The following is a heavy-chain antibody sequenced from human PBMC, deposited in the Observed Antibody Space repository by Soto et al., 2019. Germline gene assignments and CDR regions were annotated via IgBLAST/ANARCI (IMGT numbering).Heavy chain of an antibody. J-gene: IGHJ4*02. CDR2: IWYDGSNK. CDR3: ARERNYYDSSGYDYFDY. V-gene: IGHV3-33*01. CDR1: GFTFSSYG. Sequence: GGSLRLSCAASGFTFSSYGMHWVRQAPGKGLEWVAVIWYDGSNKYYADSVKGRFTISRDNSKNTLYLQMNSLRAEDTAVYYCARERNYYDSSGYDYFDYWGQGTLVTVSS. D-gene: IGHD3-22*01.